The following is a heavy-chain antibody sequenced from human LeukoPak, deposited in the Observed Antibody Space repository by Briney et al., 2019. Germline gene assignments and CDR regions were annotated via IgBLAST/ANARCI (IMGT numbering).Heavy chain of an antibody. D-gene: IGHD3-16*02. CDR3: ARDFFAFGGVIALLDY. CDR1: GFTFSSYW. Sequence: GGSLRLSCAASGFTFSSYWMSWVRQAPGKGLEWVANIKLDGSEKYYVDSVKGRFTISRDNAKKSLYLQLNSLRDEDTAVYYCARDFFAFGGVIALLDYWGQGTLVTVSS. J-gene: IGHJ4*02. CDR2: IKLDGSEK. V-gene: IGHV3-7*01.